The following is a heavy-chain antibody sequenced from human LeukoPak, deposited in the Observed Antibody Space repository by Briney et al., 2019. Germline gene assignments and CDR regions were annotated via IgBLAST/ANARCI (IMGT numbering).Heavy chain of an antibody. V-gene: IGHV1-69*05. D-gene: IGHD1-26*01. CDR2: IIPIFGTA. Sequence: SVKVSCKASGGTFSSYAISWVRQAPGQGLEWMGGIIPIFGTANYAQKFQGRVTITTDESTSTAYMELSSLRSEDTAVYYCARDPVGAGPTNAFDIWGQGTMVTVSS. J-gene: IGHJ3*02. CDR3: ARDPVGAGPTNAFDI. CDR1: GGTFSSYA.